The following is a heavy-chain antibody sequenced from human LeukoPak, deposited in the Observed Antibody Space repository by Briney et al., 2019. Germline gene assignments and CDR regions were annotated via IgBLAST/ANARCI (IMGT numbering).Heavy chain of an antibody. V-gene: IGHV1-46*01. CDR3: ARTIFGVDYYYGMDV. J-gene: IGHJ6*02. Sequence: ASVKVSCKASGYTFTIYYMHWVRQAPGQGLEWMGIINPSGGSTSYAQKFHGRVTMTRDTSTSTVYMELSSLRSEDTAVYFCARTIFGVDYYYGMDVWGQGTTVTVSS. D-gene: IGHD3-3*01. CDR2: INPSGGST. CDR1: GYTFTIYY.